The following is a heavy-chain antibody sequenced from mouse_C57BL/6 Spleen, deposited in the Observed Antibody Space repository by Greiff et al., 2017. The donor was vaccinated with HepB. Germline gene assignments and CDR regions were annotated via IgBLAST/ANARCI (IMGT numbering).Heavy chain of an antibody. CDR1: GYTFTSYT. D-gene: IGHD1-1*01. J-gene: IGHJ1*03. Sequence: QVQLQQSGAELARPGASVKMSCKASGYTFTSYTMHWVKQRPGQGLGWIGYINPSSGYTKYNQKFKDKATLTADKSSSTAYMQLRSLTSEDSAVYYCANTVVGYFDVWGTGTTVTVSS. CDR2: INPSSGYT. CDR3: ANTVVGYFDV. V-gene: IGHV1-4*01.